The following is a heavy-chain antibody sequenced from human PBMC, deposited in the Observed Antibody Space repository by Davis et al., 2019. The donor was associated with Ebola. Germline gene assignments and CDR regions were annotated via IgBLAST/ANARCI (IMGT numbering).Heavy chain of an antibody. V-gene: IGHV5-51*01. Sequence: GESLKISCMGSGHSFTNYWIAWVRQKSGGGLEWLGIIYPGNSDTNYSPSFQGHVTISADNSISTAYLQWSSLKASDTAMYYCARVAASGSGTSSNYYYYYAMDVWGQGTTVTVSS. D-gene: IGHD2-2*01. CDR1: GHSFTNYW. J-gene: IGHJ6*02. CDR3: ARVAASGSGTSSNYYYYYAMDV. CDR2: IYPGNSDT.